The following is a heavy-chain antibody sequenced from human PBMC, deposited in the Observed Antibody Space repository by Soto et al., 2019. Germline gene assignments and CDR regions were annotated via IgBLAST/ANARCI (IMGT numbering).Heavy chain of an antibody. J-gene: IGHJ4*02. CDR1: GFTFSSYG. V-gene: IGHV3-30*03. CDR2: ISYDGSNK. D-gene: IGHD3-10*02. Sequence: QVQLVESGGGVVQPGRSLRLSCAASGFTFSSYGMHWVRQAPGKGLEWVAVISYDGSNKYYADSVKGRFTISRDNSKNTLYLQMNSLRAEDTAVYYCASNLFGEHYWGQGTLVTVSS. CDR3: ASNLFGEHY.